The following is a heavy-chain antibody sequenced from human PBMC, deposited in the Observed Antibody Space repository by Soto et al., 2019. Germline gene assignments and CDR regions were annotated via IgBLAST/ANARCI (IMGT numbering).Heavy chain of an antibody. CDR2: IWYDGSNK. D-gene: IGHD6-19*01. Sequence: GGSLRLSCAASGFTFSSYGMHWVRQAPGKGLEWVAVIWYDGSNKYYADSVKGRFTISRDNSKNTLYLQMNSLRAEDTAVYYCARDNIAVAGTGYYFDYWGQGTLVTVSS. V-gene: IGHV3-33*01. CDR3: ARDNIAVAGTGYYFDY. CDR1: GFTFSSYG. J-gene: IGHJ4*02.